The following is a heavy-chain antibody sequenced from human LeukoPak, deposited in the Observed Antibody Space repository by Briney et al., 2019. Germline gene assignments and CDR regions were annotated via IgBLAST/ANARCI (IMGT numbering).Heavy chain of an antibody. J-gene: IGHJ4*02. V-gene: IGHV4-4*07. CDR3: ASYGSGSFLNH. CDR1: GGSISSYY. CDR2: IYTSGST. Sequence: SETLSLTCTVSGGSISSYYWSWIRQPAGKGLGWIGRIYTSGSTNYNPSLKSRVTMSVDTSKNQFSLKLSSVTAADTAVYYCASYGSGSFLNHWGQGTLVTVSS. D-gene: IGHD3-10*01.